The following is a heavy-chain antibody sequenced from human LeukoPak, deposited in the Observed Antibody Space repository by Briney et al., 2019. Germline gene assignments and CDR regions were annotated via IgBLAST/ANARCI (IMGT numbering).Heavy chain of an antibody. CDR1: GFTFSNYW. CDR2: IKQDGTEK. V-gene: IGHV3-7*05. CDR3: ARGTYYYEN. J-gene: IGHJ4*02. Sequence: GGSLRLSCVASGFTFSNYWMNWVRQAPGKGLECVANIKQDGTEKYNVDSVKGRFTISRDSAKNSLYLQMNSLRAEDTAVYYCARGTYYYENWGQGTLVTVSS.